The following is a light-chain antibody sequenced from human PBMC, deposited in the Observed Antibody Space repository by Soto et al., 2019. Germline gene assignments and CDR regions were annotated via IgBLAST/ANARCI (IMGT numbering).Light chain of an antibody. J-gene: IGLJ1*01. V-gene: IGLV1-44*01. Sequence: QSVLTQPPSASGTPGQRVTISCSGSSSNIGSNTVNWYQQLPGTAPKLLIYSNNQRPSGVPDRFSGSKSGTSASLAISGPQSEDEANYYCAAWDDTLNGPVFGTGTKLTAL. CDR1: SSNIGSNT. CDR2: SNN. CDR3: AAWDDTLNGPV.